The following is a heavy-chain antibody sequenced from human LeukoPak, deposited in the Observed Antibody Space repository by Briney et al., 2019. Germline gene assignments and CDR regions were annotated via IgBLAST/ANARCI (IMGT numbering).Heavy chain of an antibody. V-gene: IGHV3-20*04. CDR1: GFTFDDYG. Sequence: GGSLRLSCAASGFTFDDYGMSWVRQAPGKGLEWVSGINWNGGSTGYADSVKGRFTISRDNAKNSLYLQMNSLRAEDTALYYCAKDTAMGDYYYYYMDVWGKGTTVTISS. J-gene: IGHJ6*03. CDR3: AKDTAMGDYYYYYMDV. D-gene: IGHD5-18*01. CDR2: INWNGGST.